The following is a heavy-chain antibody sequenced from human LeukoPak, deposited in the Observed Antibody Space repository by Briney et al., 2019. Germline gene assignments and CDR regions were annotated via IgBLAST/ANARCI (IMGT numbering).Heavy chain of an antibody. Sequence: GGSLRLSCAASGFTFSSSAMSWVRQAPGKGLEWVANIKKDGSEKYSVDSVKGRFTISRDNAKKSLYLQMNSLRAEDMAVYYCARHLSGVAGYTYGRGIDYWGQGTLVTVSS. J-gene: IGHJ4*02. D-gene: IGHD5-18*01. V-gene: IGHV3-7*01. CDR2: IKKDGSEK. CDR1: GFTFSSSA. CDR3: ARHLSGVAGYTYGRGIDY.